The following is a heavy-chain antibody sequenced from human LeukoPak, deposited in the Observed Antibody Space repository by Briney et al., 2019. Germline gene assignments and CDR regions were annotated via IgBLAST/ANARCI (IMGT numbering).Heavy chain of an antibody. D-gene: IGHD4-17*01. J-gene: IGHJ4*02. CDR3: ASKGRTVTTLGGYFDY. Sequence: PSETLSLTCTVSGGSISSYYWSWIRQPPGKGLEWIGYIYYSGSTNYNPSLKSRVTISVDTSKNQFSLKLSSVTAADTAVYYCASKGRTVTTLGGYFDYWGQGTLVTASS. V-gene: IGHV4-59*01. CDR2: IYYSGST. CDR1: GGSISSYY.